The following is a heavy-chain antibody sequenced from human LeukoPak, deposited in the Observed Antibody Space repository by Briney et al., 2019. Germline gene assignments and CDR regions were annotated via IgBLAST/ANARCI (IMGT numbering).Heavy chain of an antibody. J-gene: IGHJ3*02. Sequence: SETLSLTCTVSGGSISSYYWSWIRQPAGKGLEWIGRIYTSGSTNYNPSLKSRVTMSVDTSKNQFSLKLSSVTAADTAVYYCARDGVVDAEYCSSTSCLLLFDIWGQGTMVTVSS. D-gene: IGHD2-2*01. CDR1: GGSISSYY. V-gene: IGHV4-4*07. CDR3: ARDGVVDAEYCSSTSCLLLFDI. CDR2: IYTSGST.